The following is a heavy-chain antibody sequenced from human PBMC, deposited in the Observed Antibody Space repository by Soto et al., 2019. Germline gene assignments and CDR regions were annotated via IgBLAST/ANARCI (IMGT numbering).Heavy chain of an antibody. V-gene: IGHV3-48*01. CDR3: AREAYYDFWSGYYPIDY. Sequence: EVQLVESGGGLVQPGGSLRLSCAASGFTFSSYSMNWVSQAPGKGLEWVSYISSSSSTIYYEDAVKGRFTISRDNAKNSLYLQMNSLRAEDTAVYYCAREAYYDFWSGYYPIDYWGQGTLVTVSS. J-gene: IGHJ4*02. CDR1: GFTFSSYS. CDR2: ISSSSSTI. D-gene: IGHD3-3*01.